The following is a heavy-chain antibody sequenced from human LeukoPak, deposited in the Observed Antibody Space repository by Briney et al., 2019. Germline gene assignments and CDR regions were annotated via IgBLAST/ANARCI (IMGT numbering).Heavy chain of an antibody. Sequence: ASVKVSCKTSGYTFTGNYIHWVRQAPGQGLEWMGRINPNSGGTDCAQKFQGRVTMTRDTSISTAYMELSRLRSDDTAVYYCARALCSGGSCYIDYWGQGTLVTVSS. J-gene: IGHJ4*02. D-gene: IGHD2-15*01. CDR3: ARALCSGGSCYIDY. CDR1: GYTFTGNY. V-gene: IGHV1-2*06. CDR2: INPNSGGT.